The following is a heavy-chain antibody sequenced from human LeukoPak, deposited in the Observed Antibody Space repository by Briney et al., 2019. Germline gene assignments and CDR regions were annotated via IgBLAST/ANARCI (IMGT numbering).Heavy chain of an antibody. D-gene: IGHD1-26*01. CDR1: GFTFSNAW. CDR3: TSTRIPWELLLFDY. J-gene: IGHJ4*02. CDR2: IKSKTDGGTT. Sequence: PGGSLRLSCAASGFTFSNAWMSWVRQAPGKGLEWVGRIKSKTDGGTTDYAAPVKGRFTISRDDSKNTLYLQMNSLKTEDTAVYYCTSTRIPWELLLFDYWGQGTLVTVSS. V-gene: IGHV3-15*01.